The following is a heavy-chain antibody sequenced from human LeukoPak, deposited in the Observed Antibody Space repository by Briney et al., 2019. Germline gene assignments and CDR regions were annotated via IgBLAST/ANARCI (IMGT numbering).Heavy chain of an antibody. CDR2: IYSGGST. V-gene: IGHV3-66*01. Sequence: PGGSLRLSCAASGFTFSSYAMSWVRQAPGKGLEWVSVIYSGGSTYYADSVKGRFTVSRDNSKNTLYLQMNSLRAEDTAVYYCARVAPNYYYYGMDVWGQGTTVTVSS. CDR3: ARVAPNYYYYGMDV. J-gene: IGHJ6*02. CDR1: GFTFSSYA.